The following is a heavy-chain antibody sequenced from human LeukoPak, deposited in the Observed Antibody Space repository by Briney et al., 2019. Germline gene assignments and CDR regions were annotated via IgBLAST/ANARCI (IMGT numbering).Heavy chain of an antibody. J-gene: IGHJ4*02. D-gene: IGHD2-21*02. CDR1: GFTFSTYA. V-gene: IGHV3-30-3*01. CDR2: ISFDGSNK. Sequence: PGGSLRLSCVASGFTFSTYAMHWGRQAPGKGLEWVAVISFDGSNKYYADSVKGRVTISRDNSKNTLYLQMNSLRAEDTAVYYCARDGAYCGGDCYFAQYFDYWGQGTLVTVSS. CDR3: ARDGAYCGGDCYFAQYFDY.